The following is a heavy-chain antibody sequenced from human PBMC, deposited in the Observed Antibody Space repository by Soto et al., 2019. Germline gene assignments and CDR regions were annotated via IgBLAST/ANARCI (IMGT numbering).Heavy chain of an antibody. CDR2: IFHSGIT. CDR1: GGSFSDDY. J-gene: IGHJ5*01. Sequence: SETLSLTCSISGGSFSDDYWTWIRQSPGKGLEWIGYIFHSGITDYNPSVKSRVTISIDKSRNLFSLTLTSVTAADTAVYYCARDRYFYDSRGYYRTLDSWGQGTLVTVSS. CDR3: ARDRYFYDSRGYYRTLDS. D-gene: IGHD3-22*01. V-gene: IGHV4-59*01.